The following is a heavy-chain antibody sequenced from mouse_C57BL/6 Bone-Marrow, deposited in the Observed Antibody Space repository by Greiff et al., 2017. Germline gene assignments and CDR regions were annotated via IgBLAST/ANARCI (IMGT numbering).Heavy chain of an antibody. CDR2: ISDGGSYT. V-gene: IGHV5-4*03. D-gene: IGHD2-1*01. CDR1: GFTFSSYA. CDR3: ARDGNAAD. J-gene: IGHJ3*01. Sequence: EVNVVESGGGLVKPGGSLKLSCAASGFTFSSYAMSWVRQTPEKRLEWVATISDGGSYTYYPDNVKGRFTISRDNAKNNLYLQMSHLKSEDTAMYYCARDGNAADWGQGTLVTVSA.